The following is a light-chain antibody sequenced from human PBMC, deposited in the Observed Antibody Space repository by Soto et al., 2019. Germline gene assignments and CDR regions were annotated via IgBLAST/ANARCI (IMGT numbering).Light chain of an antibody. V-gene: IGLV2-14*03. Sequence: QSALTQPASVSGSPGQSITISCTGTSSDIGTYNYVSWYQQDPGQAPKLMIYDVSNRPSGVSDRFSGSKSGNTASLTISGLQAEDEADYYCYSCSRSSGTRYVFGTGTKVTVL. CDR1: SSDIGTYNY. CDR3: YSCSRSSGTRYV. CDR2: DVS. J-gene: IGLJ1*01.